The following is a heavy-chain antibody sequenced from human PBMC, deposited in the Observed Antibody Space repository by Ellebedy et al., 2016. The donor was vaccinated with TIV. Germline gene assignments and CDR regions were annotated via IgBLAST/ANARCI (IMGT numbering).Heavy chain of an antibody. CDR2: INPNSGGT. Sequence: ASVKVSCKASGYTFTGYYMHWVRQAPGQGLEWMGWINPNSGGTNYAQKFQGRVTMTRDTSISTAYMELSRLRSDDTAVYYCARGDSSGWLIYGMDVWGQGTTVTVSS. J-gene: IGHJ6*02. D-gene: IGHD6-19*01. CDR3: ARGDSSGWLIYGMDV. CDR1: GYTFTGYY. V-gene: IGHV1-2*02.